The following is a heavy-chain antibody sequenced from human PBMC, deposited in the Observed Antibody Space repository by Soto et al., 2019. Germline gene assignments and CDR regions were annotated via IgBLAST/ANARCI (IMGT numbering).Heavy chain of an antibody. V-gene: IGHV4-30-2*01. J-gene: IGHJ4*02. Sequence: QLQLQESGSGLVKPSQTLSLTCAVSGGSISSGGYSWSWIRQPPGKGLEWIGYIYHSGSTDYNPSLKSRVTISVDRSKNQFSLKLSSVTAADTAVYYCARSYCSGGSCYPDYDYWGQGTLVTVSS. CDR3: ARSYCSGGSCYPDYDY. CDR1: GGSISSGGYS. CDR2: IYHSGST. D-gene: IGHD2-15*01.